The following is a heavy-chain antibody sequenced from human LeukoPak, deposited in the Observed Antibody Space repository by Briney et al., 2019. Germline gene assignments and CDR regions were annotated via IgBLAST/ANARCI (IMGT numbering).Heavy chain of an antibody. Sequence: GRSLRLSCATSGFTFDDYAMHWVRQAPGKGLEWVSGISWNSGSIGYADSVKGRFTISRDNAKNSLYLQMNSLRAEDTAVYYCARVGRVAATLWGQGTLVTVSS. CDR3: ARVGRVAATL. J-gene: IGHJ4*02. V-gene: IGHV3-9*01. CDR1: GFTFDDYA. CDR2: ISWNSGSI. D-gene: IGHD2-15*01.